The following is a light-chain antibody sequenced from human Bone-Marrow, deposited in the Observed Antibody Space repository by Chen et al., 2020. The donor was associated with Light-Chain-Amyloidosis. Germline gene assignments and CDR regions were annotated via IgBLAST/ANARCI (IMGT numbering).Light chain of an antibody. V-gene: IGLV6-57*01. Sequence: NFILTQPHSVSESPGKTVIIFCTCSSCSIATNYVHWYQQHPHSSPTTVIYEDDQRPSGVPARFSGSIDRSSNSASLTISGLKTEDEADYYCQSYQGSSQGVFGGGTKLTVL. CDR1: SCSIATNY. J-gene: IGLJ3*02. CDR2: EDD. CDR3: QSYQGSSQGV.